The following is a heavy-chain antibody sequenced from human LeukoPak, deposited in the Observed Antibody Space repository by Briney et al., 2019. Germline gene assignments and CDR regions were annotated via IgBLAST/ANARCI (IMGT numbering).Heavy chain of an antibody. CDR1: GYTFTGYY. CDR2: INPNSGGT. Sequence: ASVKVSCKASGYTFTGYYMHWVRQAPGQGLEWMGWINPNSGGTNYAQKFQGRVTMTRDTSISTADMELSRLRSDDTAVYYCARDRVAAAGIQFAVDYWGQGTLVTVSS. J-gene: IGHJ4*02. CDR3: ARDRVAAAGIQFAVDY. V-gene: IGHV1-2*02. D-gene: IGHD6-13*01.